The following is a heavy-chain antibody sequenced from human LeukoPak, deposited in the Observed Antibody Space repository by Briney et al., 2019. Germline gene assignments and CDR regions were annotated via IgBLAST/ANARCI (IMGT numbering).Heavy chain of an antibody. Sequence: GGSLRLSCAASGFIFGDYYMSWIRRAPGKGLEWISYISTGGSNMFYADSVKGRFIISRDNAKNSLYLQMNSLRAEDTAVYYCAKDPSSGWYHNYWGQGTLVTVSS. V-gene: IGHV3-11*01. CDR3: AKDPSSGWYHNY. CDR1: GFIFGDYY. J-gene: IGHJ4*02. D-gene: IGHD6-19*01. CDR2: ISTGGSNM.